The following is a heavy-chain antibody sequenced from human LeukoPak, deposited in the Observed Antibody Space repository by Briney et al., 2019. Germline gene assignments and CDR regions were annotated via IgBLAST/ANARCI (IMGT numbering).Heavy chain of an antibody. CDR3: ATAQSFTFDP. D-gene: IGHD3-3*02. CDR1: GLTFRKYW. CDR2: IKEDGREK. Sequence: GGSLRLSCTASGLTFRKYWMGWVRQAPGTGLEWVSSIKEDGREKHYVDSVKDRFTISRNNSENSLYLQMNGLRAEDTAVYYCATAQSFTFDPWGQGILVTVSS. V-gene: IGHV3-7*05. J-gene: IGHJ5*02.